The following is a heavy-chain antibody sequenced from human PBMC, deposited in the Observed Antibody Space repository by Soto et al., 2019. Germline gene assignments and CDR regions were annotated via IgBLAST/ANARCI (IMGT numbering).Heavy chain of an antibody. Sequence: SETLSLTCTVSGGSIISSSYYWGWIRQPPGKGLEWIGSIYYSGSTYYNPSLKSRVTISVDTSKNQFSLKLSSVTAADTAVYYCALVGATSGGFDYWGQGTLVTVSS. V-gene: IGHV4-39*01. D-gene: IGHD1-26*01. J-gene: IGHJ4*02. CDR3: ALVGATSGGFDY. CDR1: GGSIISSSYY. CDR2: IYYSGST.